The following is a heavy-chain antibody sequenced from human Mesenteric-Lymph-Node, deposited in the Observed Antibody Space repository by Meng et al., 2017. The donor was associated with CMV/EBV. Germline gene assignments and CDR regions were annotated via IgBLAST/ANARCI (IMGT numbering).Heavy chain of an antibody. CDR3: ARERSYYSGSSTHSGGFDP. V-gene: IGHV4-31*02. J-gene: IGHJ5*02. CDR2: IYYSGSA. D-gene: IGHD3-10*01. Sequence: SWVRQAPGKGLEWIGYIYYSGSADYNPSLKSRVSISVDTSKNQFSLELSSVTAADTAVYYCARERSYYSGSSTHSGGFDPRGQGTLVTSPQ.